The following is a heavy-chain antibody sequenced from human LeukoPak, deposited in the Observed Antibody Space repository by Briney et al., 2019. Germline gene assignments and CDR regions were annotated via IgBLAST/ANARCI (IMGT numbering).Heavy chain of an antibody. D-gene: IGHD3-22*01. CDR2: ISYSGST. CDR3: AREDSSGYSYFDY. CDR1: GGSISSDGYY. J-gene: IGHJ4*02. Sequence: PSQTLSLTCTVSGGSISSDGYYWSWIRQHPGKGLEWIGYISYSGSTYYSPSLKSRVTISVDTSKNQFSLKLTSVTAADTAVYYCAREDSSGYSYFDYWGQGTLVTVSS. V-gene: IGHV4-31*03.